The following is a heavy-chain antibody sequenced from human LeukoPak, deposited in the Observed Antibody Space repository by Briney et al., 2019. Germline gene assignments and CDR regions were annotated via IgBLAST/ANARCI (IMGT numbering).Heavy chain of an antibody. V-gene: IGHV1-46*01. CDR2: INPSGGST. D-gene: IGHD2-2*02. J-gene: IGHJ4*02. CDR3: ARGPNTLRATNFDY. Sequence: INPSGGSTSYAQKFQGRVTMTRDTSTSTVYMELSSLRSEDTAVYYCARGPNTLRATNFDYWGQGTLVTVSS.